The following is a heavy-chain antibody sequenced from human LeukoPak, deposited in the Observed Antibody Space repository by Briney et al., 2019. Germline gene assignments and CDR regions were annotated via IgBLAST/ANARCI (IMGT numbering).Heavy chain of an antibody. J-gene: IGHJ4*02. D-gene: IGHD6-19*01. Sequence: HPGRSLRLSCAASGVTFSSYGRHWVREAPGEGLEWVAVISYDGSNKYYADSVKGRFTISRDNSKNTLYLQMNSLRAEDTAVYYCARAQWPDYWGQGTLVTVSS. CDR3: ARAQWPDY. CDR2: ISYDGSNK. V-gene: IGHV3-30*03. CDR1: GVTFSSYG.